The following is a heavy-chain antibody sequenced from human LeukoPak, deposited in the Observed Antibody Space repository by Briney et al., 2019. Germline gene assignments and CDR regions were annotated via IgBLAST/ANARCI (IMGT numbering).Heavy chain of an antibody. D-gene: IGHD3-3*01. CDR2: IYHSGST. V-gene: IGHV4-30-2*01. Sequence: PSETLSLTCTVSGGSISSGGYYWSWIRQPPGKGLEWIGYIYHSGSTYYNPSLKSRVTISVDRSKNQFSLKLSSVTAADTAVYYCARKRDFWSGYLDYWGQGTLVTVSS. CDR1: GGSISSGGYY. CDR3: ARKRDFWSGYLDY. J-gene: IGHJ4*02.